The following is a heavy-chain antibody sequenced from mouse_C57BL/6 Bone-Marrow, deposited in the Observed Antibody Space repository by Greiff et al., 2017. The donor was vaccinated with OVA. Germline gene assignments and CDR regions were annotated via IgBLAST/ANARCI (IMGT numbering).Heavy chain of an antibody. CDR2: IYPSDSET. CDR1: GYTFTSYW. V-gene: IGHV1-61*01. D-gene: IGHD1-1*01. CDR3: ERKYYGRGNY. Sequence: QVQLQQPGAELVRPGSSVKLSCKASGYTFTSYWMDWVKQRPGQGLEWIGNIYPSDSETHYNQKFKDKATLTVDKSSSTAYRQLSSLTSEDSAVNYCERKYYGRGNYWGQGTTLTVSS. J-gene: IGHJ2*01.